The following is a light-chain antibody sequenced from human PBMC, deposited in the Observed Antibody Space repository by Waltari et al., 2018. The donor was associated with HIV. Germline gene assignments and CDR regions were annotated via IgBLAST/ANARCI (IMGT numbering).Light chain of an antibody. CDR1: TGTVTTSHY. V-gene: IGLV7-46*01. Sequence: QAVVTQEPSLTVSPGGTVTLTCGSSTGTVTTSHYPYWLQQKPGQAPRTLFYDTYNKHSWTPARFSVSLLGGKATLTLSGAQPEDEADYFCLLSYPEHSYVFGPGTKVTVL. J-gene: IGLJ1*01. CDR2: DTY. CDR3: LLSYPEHSYV.